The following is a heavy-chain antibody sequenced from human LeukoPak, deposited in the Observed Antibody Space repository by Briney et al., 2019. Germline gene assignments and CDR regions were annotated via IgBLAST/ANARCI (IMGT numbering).Heavy chain of an antibody. CDR2: INHSGST. J-gene: IGHJ4*02. D-gene: IGHD3-22*01. CDR1: GGSFSGYY. CDR3: ATRVYYDSSGYPFDY. V-gene: IGHV4-34*01. Sequence: PSETLSLTCAVYGGSFSGYYWSWIRQPPGKGLEWIGEINHSGSTNYNPSLKSRVTIYVDTSKNQFSLKLSSVPAADTAVYHCATRVYYDSSGYPFDYWGQGTLVTVSS.